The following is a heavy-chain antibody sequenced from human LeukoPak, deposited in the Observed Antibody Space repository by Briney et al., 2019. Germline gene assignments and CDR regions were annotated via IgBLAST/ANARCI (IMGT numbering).Heavy chain of an antibody. V-gene: IGHV4-4*07. CDR3: ASGAGVVGARDAFDI. D-gene: IGHD1-26*01. Sequence: SETLSLTCTVSGGSISSYYWSWIRQPAGKGLEWIGRIYTSGSTNYNPSLKSRVTMSVDTSKNQFSLKLSSVTAADTAVYYCASGAGVVGARDAFDIWGQGTMVTVSS. CDR1: GGSISSYY. CDR2: IYTSGST. J-gene: IGHJ3*02.